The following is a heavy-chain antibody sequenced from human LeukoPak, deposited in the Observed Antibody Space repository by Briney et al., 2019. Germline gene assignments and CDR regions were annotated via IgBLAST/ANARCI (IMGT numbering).Heavy chain of an antibody. CDR1: GFTFSSYA. Sequence: GGSLRLSCAASGFTFSSYAMSWVRQAPGKGLEWVSAISGSGGSTYYADSVKGRFTISRDNSKNTLYLQMNSLRAEDTAVYYCAKPLGSRLGELYFDYWGQGTLVTVSS. D-gene: IGHD3-16*01. CDR2: ISGSGGST. CDR3: AKPLGSRLGELYFDY. V-gene: IGHV3-23*01. J-gene: IGHJ4*02.